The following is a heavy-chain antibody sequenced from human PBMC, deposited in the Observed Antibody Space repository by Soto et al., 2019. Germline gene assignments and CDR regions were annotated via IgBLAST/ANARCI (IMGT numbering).Heavy chain of an antibody. Sequence: QVQLQQWGAGLLKPSETLSLTCAVYGGSFSGYYWSWIRQPPGKGLEWIGEINHSGSTNYNPSLKSRVTISVDTSKNQFYLKLSSVTAADTAVSYCARGLITMLRGVKVYGMDVWGQGTTVTVSS. CDR2: INHSGST. CDR1: GGSFSGYY. CDR3: ARGLITMLRGVKVYGMDV. J-gene: IGHJ6*02. V-gene: IGHV4-34*01. D-gene: IGHD3-10*01.